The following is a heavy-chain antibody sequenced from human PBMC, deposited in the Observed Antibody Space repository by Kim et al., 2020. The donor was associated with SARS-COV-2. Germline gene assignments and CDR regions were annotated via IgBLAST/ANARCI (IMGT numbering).Heavy chain of an antibody. CDR3: TRGLDY. Sequence: SGGSTYYADSVKGRFTISRDNSKNTLDLQMNSLRAEDTAVYYCTRGLDYWGQGTLVTVSS. D-gene: IGHD6-19*01. CDR2: SGGST. V-gene: IGHV3-53*01. J-gene: IGHJ4*02.